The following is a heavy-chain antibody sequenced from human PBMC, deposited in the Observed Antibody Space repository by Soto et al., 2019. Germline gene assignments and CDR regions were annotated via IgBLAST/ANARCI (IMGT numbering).Heavy chain of an antibody. Sequence: QVQLQESGPGLVKPSQTLSLTCTVSGGSISHGDYYWSWIRQSPGKGLEWIGYIYYSGNTDYTPSLKSRVAISVDTSKNQFSLKVSSVTAADTAVYYCARGVRWGTSSSFDYWGQGNLVTVSS. CDR1: GGSISHGDYY. CDR3: ARGVRWGTSSSFDY. D-gene: IGHD6-6*01. CDR2: IYYSGNT. V-gene: IGHV4-30-4*01. J-gene: IGHJ4*02.